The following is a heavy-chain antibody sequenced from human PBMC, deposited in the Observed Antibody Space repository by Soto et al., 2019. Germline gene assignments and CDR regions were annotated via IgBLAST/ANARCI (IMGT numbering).Heavy chain of an antibody. D-gene: IGHD5-18*01. V-gene: IGHV6-1*01. CDR3: ARGSKASDTAMYY. CDR2: TYYKSKWYN. J-gene: IGHJ4*02. CDR1: GDSVSSNSGP. Sequence: QVQLQQSGPGLVKPSQTLSLTCAISGDSVSSNSGPWNWIRQSPSRGLEWLGRTYYKSKWYNNYAVSVKSRITINPDTSKNQCSLHLNSVTPEDTAVYYCARGSKASDTAMYYWCQGTLVTVSS.